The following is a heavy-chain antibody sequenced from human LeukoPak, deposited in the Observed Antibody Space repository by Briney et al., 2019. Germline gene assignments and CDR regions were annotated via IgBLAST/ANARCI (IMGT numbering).Heavy chain of an antibody. Sequence: GGSLRLSCAASGLTFSSYAMHWVRQAPGKGLEWVAVISYDGSNKYYADSVKGRFTISRDNSKNTLYLQMNSLRAEDTAVYYCARDPYYYGSGSYYSRPGRGSYFDYWGQGTLVTVSS. CDR3: ARDPYYYGSGSYYSRPGRGSYFDY. D-gene: IGHD3-10*01. CDR2: ISYDGSNK. V-gene: IGHV3-30-3*01. CDR1: GLTFSSYA. J-gene: IGHJ4*02.